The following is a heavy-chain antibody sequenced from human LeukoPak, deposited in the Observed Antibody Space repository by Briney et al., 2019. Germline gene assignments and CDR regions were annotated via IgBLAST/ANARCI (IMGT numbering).Heavy chain of an antibody. D-gene: IGHD1-26*01. Sequence: GGSLRLSCVASGFTFSSRDWMTWVRQAPGKGLEWVANIKQDGSEKNYVDSVKGRFTISRDNAKNSVDLQMNSLRAEDTAVYYCAPGPGVYSGSYYRWGQGTLVTVSS. J-gene: IGHJ4*02. CDR3: APGPGVYSGSYYR. CDR2: IKQDGSEK. V-gene: IGHV3-7*03. CDR1: GFTFSSRDW.